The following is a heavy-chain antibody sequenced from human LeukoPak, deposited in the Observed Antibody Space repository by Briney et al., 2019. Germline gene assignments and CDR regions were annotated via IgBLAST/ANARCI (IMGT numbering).Heavy chain of an antibody. V-gene: IGHV1-46*01. D-gene: IGHD3-10*01. J-gene: IGHJ3*02. CDR1: GYTFTSYY. CDR2: INPSGGST. Sequence: ASVKVSCKASGYTFTSYYMHWVRQAPGQGLEWMGIINPSGGSTSYAQNFQGRVTITADKSTSTAYMELSSLRSEDTAVYYCARDDRVVAFHIWGQGTMVTVSS. CDR3: ARDDRVVAFHI.